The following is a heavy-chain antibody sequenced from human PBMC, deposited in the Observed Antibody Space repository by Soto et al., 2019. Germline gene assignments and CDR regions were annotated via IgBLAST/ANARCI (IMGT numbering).Heavy chain of an antibody. CDR3: ARGTNRLENAFDI. CDR2: IYYSGST. CDR1: GGSISSYY. V-gene: IGHV4-59*01. J-gene: IGHJ3*02. Sequence: SETLSLTCTVSGGSISSYYWSWIRQPPGKGLEWIGYIYYSGSTNYNPSLKSRVTISVDTSKNQFSLKLSSVTAADTAVYYCARGTNRLENAFDIWGQGTMVTVSS. D-gene: IGHD1-1*01.